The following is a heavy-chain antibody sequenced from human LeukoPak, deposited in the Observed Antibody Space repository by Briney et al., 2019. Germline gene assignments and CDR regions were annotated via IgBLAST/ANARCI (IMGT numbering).Heavy chain of an antibody. CDR1: GYTFTGYY. D-gene: IGHD6-6*01. CDR3: ARGSSSSYYYYGMDV. Sequence: ASVKVSCKASGYTFTGYYMHWVRQAPGQGLEWMGWINPNSGGTNYAQKFQGRVTMTRDTSISTAYMELSRLRSEDTAVYYCARGSSSSYYYYGMDVWGQGTTVTVSS. V-gene: IGHV1-2*02. J-gene: IGHJ6*02. CDR2: INPNSGGT.